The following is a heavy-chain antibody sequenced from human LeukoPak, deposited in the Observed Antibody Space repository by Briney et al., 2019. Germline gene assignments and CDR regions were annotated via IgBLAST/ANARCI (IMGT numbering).Heavy chain of an antibody. CDR2: IYNSGST. V-gene: IGHV4-39*01. CDR3: ARHAYYGAKDFDY. J-gene: IGHJ4*02. Sequence: SETLSLTCIVSGDSISSSSYYWGWIRQPPGTGLEWIGSIYNSGSTHYNPSLKSRVTISVDTSKNQFSLKLGSVTAADTAVYYCARHAYYGAKDFDYWGQGTLVTVSS. D-gene: IGHD4-23*01. CDR1: GDSISSSSYY.